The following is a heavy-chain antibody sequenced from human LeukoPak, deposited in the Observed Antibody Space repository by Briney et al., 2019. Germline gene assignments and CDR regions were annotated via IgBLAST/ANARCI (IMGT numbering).Heavy chain of an antibody. CDR3: ARDLTWCSGGSCPEIN. D-gene: IGHD2-15*01. Sequence: SVKVSCKASGGTFSSYAISWVLQAPGQGLEWMGGIIPIFGTANYAQKFQGRVTITTDESTSTAYMELSSLRSEDTAVYYCARDLTWCSGGSCPEINWGQGTLVTVSS. CDR1: GGTFSSYA. CDR2: IIPIFGTA. J-gene: IGHJ4*02. V-gene: IGHV1-69*05.